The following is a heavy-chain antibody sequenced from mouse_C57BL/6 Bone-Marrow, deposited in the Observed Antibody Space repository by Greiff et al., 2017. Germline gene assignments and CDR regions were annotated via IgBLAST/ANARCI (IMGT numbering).Heavy chain of an antibody. V-gene: IGHV1-80*01. D-gene: IGHD1-1*01. CDR3: ARRDYYGSSPDY. J-gene: IGHJ2*01. CDR1: GYAFSSYW. Sequence: QVQLKEPGAELVKPGASVKISCKASGYAFSSYWMNWVKQRPGTGLEWIGQIYPGAGDTNYNGKFKGKATLTADKSSSTAYMQLSSLTSEGSAVYFCARRDYYGSSPDYWGQGTTLTVSS. CDR2: IYPGAGDT.